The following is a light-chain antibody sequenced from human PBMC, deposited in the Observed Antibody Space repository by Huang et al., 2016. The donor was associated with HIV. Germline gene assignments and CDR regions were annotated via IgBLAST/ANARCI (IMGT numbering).Light chain of an antibody. V-gene: IGKV3-15*01. J-gene: IGKJ2*03. CDR3: QQYNNWPRES. Sequence: IVMPPSPATMSASPGQRGTLSCRASQSVSNKVAWDQQKPGQAPRLLIYDASKRAINTPARFRGSGSGTEVTLTINSLQSEDFAVYHCQQYNNWPRESFGQGTKLEIK. CDR2: DAS. CDR1: QSVSNK.